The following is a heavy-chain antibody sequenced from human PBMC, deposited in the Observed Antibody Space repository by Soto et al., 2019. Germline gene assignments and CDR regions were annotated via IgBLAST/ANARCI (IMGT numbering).Heavy chain of an antibody. Sequence: ASVKVSCKASGYTFTDYSLQWVRQAPGQRLEWMGWINPASGKTKYSQKFQGRVTITRDTSASTAYMELSSLRSEDTAVYYCARGVAGPLHWFDPWGQGTLVTVSS. CDR3: ARGVAGPLHWFDP. CDR2: INPASGKT. CDR1: GYTFTDYS. D-gene: IGHD6-19*01. J-gene: IGHJ5*02. V-gene: IGHV1-3*01.